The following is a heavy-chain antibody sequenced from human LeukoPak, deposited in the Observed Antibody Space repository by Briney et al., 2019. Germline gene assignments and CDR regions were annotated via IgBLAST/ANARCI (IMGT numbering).Heavy chain of an antibody. V-gene: IGHV3-64*01. J-gene: IGHJ4*02. CDR3: ASGVSTTSIDY. CDR2: ISSNGGST. CDR1: GFTFSSYA. D-gene: IGHD1-1*01. Sequence: GGSLRLSCAASGFTFSSYAMHWVRQAPGKGLEYVSAISSNGGSTHYANSVKGRFTISRDNSKNTLYLQMGSLRAEDMAVYYCASGVSTTSIDYWGQGTLVTVSS.